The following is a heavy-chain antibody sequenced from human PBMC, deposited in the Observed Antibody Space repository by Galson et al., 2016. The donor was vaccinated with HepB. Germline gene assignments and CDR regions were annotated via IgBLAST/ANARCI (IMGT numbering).Heavy chain of an antibody. Sequence: SVKVSCKASGYTFTSYYIHWVRQAPGQGLEWMGVINPSSGDTTCAQNFQGRVNMTRDTSTSTAYMELSSLRSDDTAVYYCAREDAYDTTGYYGGPFDSWGQGTLVTVSS. CDR1: GYTFTSYY. J-gene: IGHJ4*02. CDR2: INPSSGDT. V-gene: IGHV1-46*01. D-gene: IGHD3-22*01. CDR3: AREDAYDTTGYYGGPFDS.